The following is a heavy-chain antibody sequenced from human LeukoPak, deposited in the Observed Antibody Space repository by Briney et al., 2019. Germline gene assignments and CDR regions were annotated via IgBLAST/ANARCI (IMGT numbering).Heavy chain of an antibody. CDR1: GGTFSSYA. CDR2: IIPIFGTA. D-gene: IGHD3-22*01. V-gene: IGHV1-69*13. J-gene: IGHJ4*02. CDR3: ARSLYYFDSSGYYYPFNF. Sequence: GASVKVSCKASGGTFSSYAISWVRQAPGQGLEWMGGIIPIFGTANYAQKFQGRVTITADESTSTAYMELSSLRSEDTAMYYCARSLYYFDSSGYYYPFNFWGQGTLVTVSS.